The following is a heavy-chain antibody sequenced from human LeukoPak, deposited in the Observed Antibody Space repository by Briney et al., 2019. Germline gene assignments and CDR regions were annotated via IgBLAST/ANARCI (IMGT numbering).Heavy chain of an antibody. D-gene: IGHD3-3*01. J-gene: IGHJ4*02. CDR2: INPKSGAA. CDR3: ATGTSYFLEWSH. Sequence: GASVKVSCKASGYVFSDYYMHWVRQAPGQGLEWLGWINPKSGAADYAQQFRGRVTMTRDTSINTDYMEMSSLRSEDTAVYYCATGTSYFLEWSHWGQGTLVTVSS. CDR1: GYVFSDYY. V-gene: IGHV1-2*02.